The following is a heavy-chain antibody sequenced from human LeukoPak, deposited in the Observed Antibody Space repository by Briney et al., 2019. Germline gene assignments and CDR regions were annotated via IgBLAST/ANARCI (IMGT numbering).Heavy chain of an antibody. D-gene: IGHD3-22*01. Sequence: GGSLRLSCAASGFTFSSYSMNWVRQAPGKGLEWVSSISSSSSYIYYADSVKGQFPISRDNAKNSLYLQMNSLRAEDTAVYYCARADYYDSSSYCFDYWGQGTLVTVSS. CDR3: ARADYYDSSSYCFDY. CDR2: ISSSSSYI. J-gene: IGHJ4*02. V-gene: IGHV3-21*01. CDR1: GFTFSSYS.